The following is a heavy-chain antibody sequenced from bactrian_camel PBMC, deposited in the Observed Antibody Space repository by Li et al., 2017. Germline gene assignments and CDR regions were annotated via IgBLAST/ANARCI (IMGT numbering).Heavy chain of an antibody. CDR3: AADDGERIRDCATVEEEDWD. CDR2: IDEDGAT. CDR1: GIGRVKYC. J-gene: IGHJ4*01. Sequence: QVQLVESGGGSVQAGGSLKLSCEYSGIGRVKYCMGWLRQVSGGEVKGVASIDEDGATTYVESAKGRFTISKDTAKNILYLQMDRLKPEDTAMYYCAADDGERIRDCATVEEEDWDWYQGTQVTVS. D-gene: IGHD1*01. V-gene: IGHV3S9*01.